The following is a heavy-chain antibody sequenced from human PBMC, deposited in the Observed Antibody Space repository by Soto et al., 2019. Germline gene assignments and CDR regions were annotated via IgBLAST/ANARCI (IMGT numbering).Heavy chain of an antibody. CDR2: ISYDGSNK. J-gene: IGHJ6*02. CDR1: GFTFSSYA. Sequence: GGSLRLSCAASGFTFSSYAMHWVRQAPGKGLEWVAVISYDGSNKYYADSVKGRFTISRDNSKNTLYLQMNSLRAEDTAVYYCARGYSRGYDFGYGMDVWGQGTTVTVSS. CDR3: ARGYSRGYDFGYGMDV. D-gene: IGHD3-22*01. V-gene: IGHV3-30-3*01.